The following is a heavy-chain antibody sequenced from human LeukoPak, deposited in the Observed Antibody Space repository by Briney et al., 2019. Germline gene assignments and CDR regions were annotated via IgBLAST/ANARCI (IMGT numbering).Heavy chain of an antibody. CDR3: ATRASIVLMVCAPFDY. D-gene: IGHD2-8*01. V-gene: IGHV1-69*01. Sequence: SVKVSCKASGGTFSSYAISWVRQAPGQGLEWMGGIIPIFGTANYAQKFQGRVTITADESTSTAYMELSSLRSEDTAVYYCATRASIVLMVCAPFDYWGQGTLVTVSS. CDR1: GGTFSSYA. J-gene: IGHJ4*02. CDR2: IIPIFGTA.